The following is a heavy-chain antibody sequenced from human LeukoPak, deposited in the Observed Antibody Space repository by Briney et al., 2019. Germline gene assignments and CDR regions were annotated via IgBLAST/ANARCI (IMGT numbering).Heavy chain of an antibody. CDR2: MSYSGST. V-gene: IGHV4-39*07. Sequence: SETLSLTCTVSGDSSRSSSYYWGWIRQPPGKGLEWIGSMSYSGSTDYNTSLKSRVTISVDTSKNQFSLKLSSVTAADTAVYYCARAYGSGSLYYFDYWGQGTLVTVSS. D-gene: IGHD3-10*01. CDR3: ARAYGSGSLYYFDY. CDR1: GDSSRSSSYY. J-gene: IGHJ4*02.